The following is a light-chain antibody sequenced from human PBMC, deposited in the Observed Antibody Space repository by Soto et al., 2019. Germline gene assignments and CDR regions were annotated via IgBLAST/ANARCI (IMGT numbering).Light chain of an antibody. CDR2: GAS. CDR3: QQYNNWPRT. V-gene: IGKV3-15*01. J-gene: IGKJ1*01. CDR1: QGVSSN. Sequence: EIVMTQSPATLSVSPGERATLSCRASQGVSSNLAWYQQKPGQAPRLLIYGASTRATGIPARFSGSGSGTEFTLTISSLHSEDFAVYYCQQYNNWPRTFGQGTKVEIK.